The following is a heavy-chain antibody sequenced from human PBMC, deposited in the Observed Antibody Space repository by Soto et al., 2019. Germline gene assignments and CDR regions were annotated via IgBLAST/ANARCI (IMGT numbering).Heavy chain of an antibody. CDR1: GGSFSSYY. V-gene: IGHV4-4*07. J-gene: IGHJ4*02. D-gene: IGHD6-6*01. Sequence: SETLSLTCTVSGGSFSSYYWSWTRQPAGKGLEWIGRIYTNEITNYNPSLKSRVTMSVDTSKKQFSLNMTSVTAADTAVYFCAREVAVAARSLDYWGQGTLVTVSS. CDR2: IYTNEIT. CDR3: AREVAVAARSLDY.